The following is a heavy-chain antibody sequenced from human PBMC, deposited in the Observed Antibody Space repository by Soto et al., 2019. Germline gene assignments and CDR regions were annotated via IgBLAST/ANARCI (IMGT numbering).Heavy chain of an antibody. V-gene: IGHV4-30-4*01. Sequence: SETLSLTCAVSGGSISSGDYYWSWIRQPPGKGLEWIGYIYYSGSTNYNPSLKSRVTISVDTSKNQFSLKLSSVTAADTAVYYCARGNRLLYYYGSGGIDYWGQGTLVTVSS. CDR1: GGSISSGDYY. D-gene: IGHD3-10*01. CDR3: ARGNRLLYYYGSGGIDY. J-gene: IGHJ4*02. CDR2: IYYSGST.